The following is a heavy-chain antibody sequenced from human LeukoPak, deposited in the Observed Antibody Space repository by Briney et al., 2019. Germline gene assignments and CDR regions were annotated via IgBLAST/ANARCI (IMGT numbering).Heavy chain of an antibody. CDR3: ARDPGYGMDV. Sequence: SETLSLTCTVSGGSMSSYYWSWIRQPPGKGLEWIGYIYTSGITNYNPSLKSRVTMSVDTSKSQFSLRLSSVTAADTAVYYCARDPGYGMDVWGQGTTVTVSS. J-gene: IGHJ6*02. V-gene: IGHV4-4*09. CDR2: IYTSGIT. CDR1: GGSMSSYY.